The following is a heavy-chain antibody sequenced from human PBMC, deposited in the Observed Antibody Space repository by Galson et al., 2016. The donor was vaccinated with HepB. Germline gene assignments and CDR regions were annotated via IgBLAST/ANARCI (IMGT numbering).Heavy chain of an antibody. Sequence: SLRLSCAAAGFTFSAYAMSWVRQAPGKGLEWVSIIHNDALVTYYGDSVKGRFTISSDNSKNTLYLQMNSLRADDTAVYYCAKWQGGLWTNYYIDYWGQGTLVTVSS. J-gene: IGHJ4*02. D-gene: IGHD3/OR15-3a*01. CDR1: GFTFSAYA. V-gene: IGHV3-23*03. CDR3: AKWQGGLWTNYYIDY. CDR2: IHNDALVT.